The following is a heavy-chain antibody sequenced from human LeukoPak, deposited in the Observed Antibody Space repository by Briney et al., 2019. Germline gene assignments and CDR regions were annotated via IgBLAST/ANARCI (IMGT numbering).Heavy chain of an antibody. CDR3: ARVAVVVAATRGNPNKNWFDP. J-gene: IGHJ5*02. Sequence: SETLSLTCTVSGGSIRSSYYYWGWIRQPPGKGLEWIGSIYDSGSTYYNPSLKSRVTISVDTSKNQFSLKLTSVTAADTAVYYCARVAVVVAATRGNPNKNWFDPWGQGTLVTVSS. D-gene: IGHD2-15*01. CDR1: GGSIRSSYYY. CDR2: IYDSGST. V-gene: IGHV4-39*01.